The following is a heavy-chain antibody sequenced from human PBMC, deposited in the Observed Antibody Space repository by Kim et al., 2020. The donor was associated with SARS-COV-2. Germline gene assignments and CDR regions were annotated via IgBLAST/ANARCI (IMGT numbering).Heavy chain of an antibody. CDR3: ATAVSQTYYYGMDV. Sequence: GGSLRLSCAASGFTFSNYAMNWVRQAPGKGLEWVSAITADRGSTYYVDSVKGRFTISRDNSKNTLSLQMSSLRAEDTAVYYCATAVSQTYYYGMDVWGQGTTVTVSS. J-gene: IGHJ6*02. V-gene: IGHV3-23*01. D-gene: IGHD2-8*01. CDR1: GFTFSNYA. CDR2: ITADRGST.